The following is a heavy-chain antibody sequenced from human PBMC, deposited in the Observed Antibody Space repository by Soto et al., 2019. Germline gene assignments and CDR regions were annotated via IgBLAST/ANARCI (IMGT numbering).Heavy chain of an antibody. CDR3: AKEGRAGVGYSNLDAFDI. CDR1: GFTFDDYA. J-gene: IGHJ3*02. Sequence: GGSLRLSCVASGFTFDDYAMHWVRQAPGKGLEWVSGFSWNSGSIGYADSVRGRFTISRDNAKNSLYLQMNSLRPEDTALYYCAKEGRAGVGYSNLDAFDIWGQGTMVTVSS. CDR2: FSWNSGSI. D-gene: IGHD2-15*01. V-gene: IGHV3-9*01.